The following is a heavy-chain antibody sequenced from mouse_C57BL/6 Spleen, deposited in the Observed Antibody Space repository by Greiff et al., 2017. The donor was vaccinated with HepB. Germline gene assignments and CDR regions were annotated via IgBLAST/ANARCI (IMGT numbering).Heavy chain of an antibody. J-gene: IGHJ4*01. CDR2: IDPSDSET. V-gene: IGHV1-52*01. CDR1: GYTFTSYW. Sequence: VQLQQPGAELVRPGSSVKLSCKASGYTFTSYWMHWVKQRPIQGLEWIGNIDPSDSETHYNQKFKDKATLTVDKSSSTAYMQLSSLTSEDSAVYYCAYSNYEGYYYAMDYWGQGTSVTVSS. CDR3: AYSNYEGYYYAMDY. D-gene: IGHD2-5*01.